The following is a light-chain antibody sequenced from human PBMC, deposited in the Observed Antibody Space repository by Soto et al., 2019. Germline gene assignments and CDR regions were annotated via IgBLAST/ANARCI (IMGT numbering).Light chain of an antibody. CDR2: KAA. J-gene: IGKJ1*01. CDR3: QQYNNYWT. V-gene: IGKV1-5*03. Sequence: DIQMTQSPSTLSASVGDRVTITCRASQSISYWLAWYQQKPGKAPNLLIYKAASLESGVPSRFSGSGSRTEFTLTISRLQPDDFATYYCQQYNNYWTFGQGTKVEIK. CDR1: QSISYW.